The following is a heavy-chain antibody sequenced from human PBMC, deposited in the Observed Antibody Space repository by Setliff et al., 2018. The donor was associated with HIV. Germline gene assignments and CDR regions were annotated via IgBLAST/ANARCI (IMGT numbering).Heavy chain of an antibody. J-gene: IGHJ1*01. D-gene: IGHD4-17*01. Sequence: LGESLTISCKGSGYSFTSYWIGWVRQMPGKGLEWMGIIYPGDSDTRYSPSFQGQVTISADKSISTAYVQWSSLKASDTAMYYCATWTRAETSENFQHWGQGTQVTVSS. CDR1: GYSFTSYW. CDR3: ATWTRAETSENFQH. V-gene: IGHV5-51*01. CDR2: IYPGDSDT.